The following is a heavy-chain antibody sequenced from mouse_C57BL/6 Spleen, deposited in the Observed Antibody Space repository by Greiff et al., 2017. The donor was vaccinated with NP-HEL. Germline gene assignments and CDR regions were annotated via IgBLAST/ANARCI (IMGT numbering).Heavy chain of an antibody. CDR1: GFTFSDYY. V-gene: IGHV5-16*01. CDR2: INYDGSST. J-gene: IGHJ2*01. D-gene: IGHD1-1*01. CDR3: ARDLEYYGSRYFDY. Sequence: EVKLVESEGGLVQPGSSMKLSCTASGFTFSDYYMAWVRQVPEKGLEWVANINYDGSSTYYLDSLKSRFIISRDNTKNILYLQMISLKSDDTATYYCARDLEYYGSRYFDYWGQGTTLTVSS.